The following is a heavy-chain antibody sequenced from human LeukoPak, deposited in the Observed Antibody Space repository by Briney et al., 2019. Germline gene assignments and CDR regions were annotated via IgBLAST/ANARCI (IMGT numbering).Heavy chain of an antibody. Sequence: ETLSLTCAVYGGSFSGYYWSWIRQPPGKGLEWVANIKEDGSVKYYVESVKGRFTISRDNTKNAVYLQMNSLRVDDTAVYFCARDSTWLLDYWGQGTLITVSS. CDR1: GGSFSGYY. CDR3: ARDSTWLLDY. V-gene: IGHV3-7*03. CDR2: IKEDGSVK. D-gene: IGHD6-19*01. J-gene: IGHJ4*02.